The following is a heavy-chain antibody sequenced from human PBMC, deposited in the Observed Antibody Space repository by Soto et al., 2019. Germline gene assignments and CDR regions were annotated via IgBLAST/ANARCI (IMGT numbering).Heavy chain of an antibody. CDR2: IIPIFGTA. D-gene: IGHD6-13*01. CDR1: GGTFSSYA. Sequence: QVQLVQSGAEVKKPGSSVKVSCKASGGTFSSYAISWVRQAPGQGLEWMGGIIPIFGTANYAQKFQGRVTITADESTSTAYMELRSLRSEDTAVYYCAAPGPGIAAAGYYYGMDVWGQGTTVTVSS. CDR3: AAPGPGIAAAGYYYGMDV. V-gene: IGHV1-69*01. J-gene: IGHJ6*02.